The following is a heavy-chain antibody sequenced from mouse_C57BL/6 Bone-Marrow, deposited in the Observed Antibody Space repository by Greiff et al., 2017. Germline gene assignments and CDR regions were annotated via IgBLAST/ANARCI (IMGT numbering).Heavy chain of an antibody. Sequence: QVQLQQPGAELVMPGASVKLSCKASGYTFTSYWMHWVKQRPGQGLEWIGEIDPSDSYTNYNQTFKGKSTLTVDKSSSTAYMQLSSLTSEDSAVYYCARCPYDGYYVYWYFDVWGTGTTGTVSS. J-gene: IGHJ1*03. CDR1: GYTFTSYW. D-gene: IGHD2-3*01. CDR2: IDPSDSYT. CDR3: ARCPYDGYYVYWYFDV. V-gene: IGHV1-69*01.